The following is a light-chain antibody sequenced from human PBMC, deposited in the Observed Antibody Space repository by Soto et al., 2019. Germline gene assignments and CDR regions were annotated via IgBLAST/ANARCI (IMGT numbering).Light chain of an antibody. CDR2: DAS. V-gene: IGKV3-11*01. CDR3: QHRSNWPLT. CDR1: QSVKFY. Sequence: EIVLTQSPATLSLSPGERASLSCRASQSVKFYLAWYQQKPGQAPRLLIYDASQRATGIPARFSGSGSGTDFTLTISSLEPEDFAVYYCQHRSNWPLTFGGGTKVEIK. J-gene: IGKJ4*01.